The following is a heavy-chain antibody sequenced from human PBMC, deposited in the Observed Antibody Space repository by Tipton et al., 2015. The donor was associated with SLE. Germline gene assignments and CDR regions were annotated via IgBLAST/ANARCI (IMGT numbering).Heavy chain of an antibody. Sequence: LRLSCTVSGGSISSYYWGWIRQPPGKGLEWIGSIYYSGSTYYNPSLKSRVTISVDTSKNQFSLKLSSVTAADTAVYYCARPGSSGYYSENAFDIWGQGTMVTVSS. CDR3: ARPGSSGYYSENAFDI. D-gene: IGHD3-22*01. V-gene: IGHV4-39*01. CDR2: IYYSGST. J-gene: IGHJ3*02. CDR1: GGSISSYY.